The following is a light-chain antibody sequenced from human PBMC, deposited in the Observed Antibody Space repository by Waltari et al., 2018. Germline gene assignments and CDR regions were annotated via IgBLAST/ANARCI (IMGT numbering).Light chain of an antibody. CDR2: GVS. Sequence: QSALTQPASVSGSPGQSITISCTGTSSDVGGYNYVSWYQQHPGKAPKTMIYGVSNRPSGVSNRFSGSRAGNTASLTISGLQTEDEADYYCSSYTTSSTLLFGGGTKLTVL. J-gene: IGLJ3*02. CDR1: SSDVGGYNY. V-gene: IGLV2-14*01. CDR3: SSYTTSSTLL.